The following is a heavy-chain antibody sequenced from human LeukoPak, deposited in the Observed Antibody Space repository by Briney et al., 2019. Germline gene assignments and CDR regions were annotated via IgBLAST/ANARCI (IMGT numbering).Heavy chain of an antibody. CDR3: ARRVVNNRNWYFDL. J-gene: IGHJ2*01. CDR2: IIPIFGTA. CDR1: GGTFSSYA. V-gene: IGHV1-69*05. Sequence: GASVKVSCKASGGTFSSYAISWVRQAPGQGLEWMGGIIPIFGTANYAQKFQGRVTMTRDTSISTAYMELSRLRSDDTAVYYCARRVVNNRNWYFDLWGRGTLVTVSS. D-gene: IGHD4-23*01.